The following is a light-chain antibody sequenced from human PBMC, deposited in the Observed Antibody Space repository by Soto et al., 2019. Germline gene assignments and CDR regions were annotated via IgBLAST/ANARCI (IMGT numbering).Light chain of an antibody. Sequence: ETVLTQSPGTLSLSPGERATLSCRASQSLTNNFLAWYQLKPGQAPRLLIYGASRRATATPDRFSGSGSGTDFTLTISRLEPEDFAVYYCHHYDNTWWTFGQGTKVDIK. CDR1: QSLTNNF. V-gene: IGKV3-20*01. CDR3: HHYDNTWWT. J-gene: IGKJ1*01. CDR2: GAS.